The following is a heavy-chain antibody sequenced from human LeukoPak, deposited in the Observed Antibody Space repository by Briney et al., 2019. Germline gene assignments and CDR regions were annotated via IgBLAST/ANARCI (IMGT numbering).Heavy chain of an antibody. V-gene: IGHV1-24*01. CDR2: FDPEDGET. CDR1: GYTFTSYG. Sequence: GASVKVSCKASGYTFTSYGISWVRQAPGQGLEWMGGFDPEDGETIYAQKFQGRVTMTEDTTTDTAYMELSSLRSEDTAVYYCATAVAIVGATRVTPLDYWGQGTLVTVSS. D-gene: IGHD1-26*01. CDR3: ATAVAIVGATRVTPLDY. J-gene: IGHJ4*02.